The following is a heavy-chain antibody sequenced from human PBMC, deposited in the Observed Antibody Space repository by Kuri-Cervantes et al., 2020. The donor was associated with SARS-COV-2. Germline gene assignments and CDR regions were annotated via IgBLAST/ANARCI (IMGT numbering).Heavy chain of an antibody. J-gene: IGHJ6*02. D-gene: IGHD3-10*01. Sequence: SVKVSCKASGGTFSSYAISWVRQAPGQGLEWMGRIIPILGIANYAQKFQGRVTITADKSTSTAYTELSSLRSEDTAVYYRARSANYGSGSYYMSYGMDVWGQGTTVTVSS. CDR1: GGTFSSYA. CDR2: IIPILGIA. V-gene: IGHV1-69*04. CDR3: ARSANYGSGSYYMSYGMDV.